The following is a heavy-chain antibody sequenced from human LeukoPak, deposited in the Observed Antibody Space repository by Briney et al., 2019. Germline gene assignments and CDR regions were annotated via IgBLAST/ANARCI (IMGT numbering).Heavy chain of an antibody. V-gene: IGHV4-34*01. CDR3: GRGTHPHWYFDL. CDR2: LNHSGST. Sequence: SETLSLTCAVYGGSFSDYYWSWIRQPPAKGLEWIGELNHSGSTKYNPSLKSRVTISMDTSKNQFSLQLSSVTAADTAVYYCGRGTHPHWYFDLWGRGTLVTVSS. J-gene: IGHJ2*01. CDR1: GGSFSDYY.